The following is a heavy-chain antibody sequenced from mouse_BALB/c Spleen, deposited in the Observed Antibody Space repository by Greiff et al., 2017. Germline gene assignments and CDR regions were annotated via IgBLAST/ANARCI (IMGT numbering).Heavy chain of an antibody. CDR1: GYSITSGYY. V-gene: IGHV3-6*02. CDR2: ISYDGSN. Sequence: VQLQQSGPGLVKPSQSLSLTCSVTGYSITSGYYWNWIRQFPGNKLEWMGYISYDGSNNYNPSLKNRISITRDTSKNQFFLKLNSVTTEDTATYYCARDHGSQAWFAYWGQGTLVTVSA. D-gene: IGHD1-1*01. CDR3: ARDHGSQAWFAY. J-gene: IGHJ3*01.